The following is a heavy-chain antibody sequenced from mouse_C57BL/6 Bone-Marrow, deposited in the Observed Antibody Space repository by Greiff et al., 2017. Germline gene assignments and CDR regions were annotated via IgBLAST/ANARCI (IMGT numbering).Heavy chain of an antibody. D-gene: IGHD1-1*01. V-gene: IGHV1-59*01. CDR1: GYTFTSYW. CDR3: ARNYYGSSWNWYFDV. CDR2: IDPSDSYT. J-gene: IGHJ1*03. Sequence: QVQLQQPGAELVRPGTSVTLSCKASGYTFTSYWMPWVKQRPGQGLAWIGVIDPSDSYTNYNQKFKGKATLHVDTSSSTAYMQLISLTSEDSAVYYCARNYYGSSWNWYFDVWGTGTTVTVAS.